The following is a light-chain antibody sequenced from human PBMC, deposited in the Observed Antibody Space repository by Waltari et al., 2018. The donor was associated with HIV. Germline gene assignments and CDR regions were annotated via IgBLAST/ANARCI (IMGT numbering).Light chain of an antibody. J-gene: IGKJ1*01. CDR3: QQYGSSQT. CDR2: GAS. Sequence: EIVLTQSPGTLSLSPGDRATLSCRASQSVSSSYLAWYQQKPGQAPRLLIYGASSRATGIPDRFSGSGSGTDFTLTISRLEPEDVAVYYCQQYGSSQTFGQGTKVEIK. V-gene: IGKV3-20*01. CDR1: QSVSSSY.